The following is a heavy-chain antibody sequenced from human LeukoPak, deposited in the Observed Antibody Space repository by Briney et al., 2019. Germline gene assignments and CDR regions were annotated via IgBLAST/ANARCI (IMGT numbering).Heavy chain of an antibody. V-gene: IGHV3-9*03. CDR2: ISWNSGSI. D-gene: IGHD6-19*01. CDR1: GFTFDDYA. CDR3: AKGIFQWLVYAFDI. Sequence: GGSLRLSCAASGFTFDDYAMHWVRQAPGKGLEWVSGISWNSGSIGYADSVKGRFTISRDNAKNSLYLQMNSLRAEDMALYYCAKGIFQWLVYAFDIWGQGTMVTVSS. J-gene: IGHJ3*02.